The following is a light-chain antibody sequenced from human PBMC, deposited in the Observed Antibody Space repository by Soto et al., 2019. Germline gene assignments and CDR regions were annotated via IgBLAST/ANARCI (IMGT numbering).Light chain of an antibody. CDR1: QSVSSY. CDR3: QQRSNWL. J-gene: IGKJ4*01. CDR2: DAS. Sequence: EIVLTQSPATLSLSPGERATLSCRANQSVSSYLAWYQQKPGQAPRLLIYDASNRATGIPARFSGSGSGTDFTLTIISLEPEDFAVYYCQQRSNWLFGGGTKVEIK. V-gene: IGKV3-11*01.